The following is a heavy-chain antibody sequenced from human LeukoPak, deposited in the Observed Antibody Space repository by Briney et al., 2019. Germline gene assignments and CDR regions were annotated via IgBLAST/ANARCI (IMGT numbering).Heavy chain of an antibody. D-gene: IGHD2-2*01. CDR1: GGTFSSYA. CDR2: IIPIFGTA. Sequence: EASVKVSCKASGGTFSSYAISWGRQAPGQGREWMGGIIPIFGTANYAQKFQGRVTITADESTSTAYMELSSLSSEDTAVYYSARAGEEDEGVVVPAAKWYSFDYWGQGTLVTVSS. V-gene: IGHV1-69*13. CDR3: ARAGEEDEGVVVPAAKWYSFDY. J-gene: IGHJ4*02.